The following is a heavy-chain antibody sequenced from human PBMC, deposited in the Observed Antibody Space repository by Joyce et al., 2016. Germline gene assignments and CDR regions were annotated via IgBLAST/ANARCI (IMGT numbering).Heavy chain of an antibody. J-gene: IGHJ5*02. CDR3: ARVSDFRTESQFDR. CDR1: GYTFIDYP. V-gene: IGHV1-3*04. D-gene: IGHD2/OR15-2a*01. CDR2: INTDKGNT. Sequence: QVQLVQSGAAVMQPGASLKISCKATGYTFIDYPLLWVHQAPGERLEWMGCINTDKGNTQYSQKFQGKVDITRDTSTNTAYMEQGSLQSGDTALYFCARVSDFRTESQFDRWGQGTLVPVSS.